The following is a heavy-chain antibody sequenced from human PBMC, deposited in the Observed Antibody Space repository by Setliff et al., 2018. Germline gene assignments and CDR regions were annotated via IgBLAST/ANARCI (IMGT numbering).Heavy chain of an antibody. J-gene: IGHJ4*02. CDR3: AKGQITMIVVAIFDY. CDR1: GFTFDDYA. Sequence: GGSLRLSCSTSGFTFDDYAMHWVRQAPGKGLEWVSLISWDGTRTNYVDSLKGRVTISRDNSKNTLYLQMNSLRAEDTAVYYCAKGQITMIVVAIFDYWGQGTLVTVSS. V-gene: IGHV3-43D*04. D-gene: IGHD3-22*01. CDR2: ISWDGTRT.